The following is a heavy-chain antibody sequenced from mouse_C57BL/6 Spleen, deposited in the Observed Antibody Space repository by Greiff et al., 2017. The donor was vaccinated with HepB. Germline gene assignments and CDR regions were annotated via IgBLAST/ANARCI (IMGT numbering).Heavy chain of an antibody. Sequence: EVQLVESGGGLVKPGGSLKLSCAASGFTFSDYGMHWVRQAPEKGLEWVAYISSGSSTIYYADTVKGRFTISSDNAKNTLFLQMTSLRSEDTAMYYCASSDYYGSSYSYWGQGTTLTVSS. CDR2: ISSGSSTI. CDR1: GFTFSDYG. V-gene: IGHV5-17*01. D-gene: IGHD1-1*01. CDR3: ASSDYYGSSYSY. J-gene: IGHJ2*01.